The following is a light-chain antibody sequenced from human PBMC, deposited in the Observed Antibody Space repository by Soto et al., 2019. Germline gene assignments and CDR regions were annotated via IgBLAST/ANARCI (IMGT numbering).Light chain of an antibody. CDR1: SSDVGSHNL. Sequence: QSAMTQPASVSGSPGQSITLSFTGTSSDVGSHNLVSWYQQHPGQAPKPMIYEVSKRPLGVSARFSAFKSGNTASLTISGVQAEDEADYYCCSYGVGRAVFGGGTQMTVL. J-gene: IGLJ7*01. V-gene: IGLV2-23*02. CDR3: CSYGVGRAV. CDR2: EVS.